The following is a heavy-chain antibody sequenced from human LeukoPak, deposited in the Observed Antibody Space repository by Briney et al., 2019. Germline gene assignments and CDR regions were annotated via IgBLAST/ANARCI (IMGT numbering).Heavy chain of an antibody. Sequence: PSETLSLTCTVSGASISSYYWSWIRQAPGKGLEWVSYISDSSGYTNYADSVKGRFTISRDNAKNSLYLQMNSLRAEDTAVYYCARGIRLTSVVEYLFWGQGTLVTVSS. CDR1: GASISSYY. CDR3: ARGIRLTSVVEYLF. CDR2: ISDSSGYT. D-gene: IGHD4-23*01. V-gene: IGHV3-11*06. J-gene: IGHJ4*02.